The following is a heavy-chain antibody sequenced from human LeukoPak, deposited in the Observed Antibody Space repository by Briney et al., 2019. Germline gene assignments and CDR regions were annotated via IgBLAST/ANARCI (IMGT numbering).Heavy chain of an antibody. V-gene: IGHV4-59*01. J-gene: IGHJ5*02. CDR1: GGSISSYY. Sequence: PSETLSLTCTVSGGSISSYYWSWIRQPPGKGLEWIGYIYYSGSTNYNPSLKSRVTISVDTSKNQFTLKLSSVTAADTAVYYCARSKIGDWFDRWGQGTLVTVSS. CDR3: ARSKIGDWFDR. D-gene: IGHD3-16*01. CDR2: IYYSGST.